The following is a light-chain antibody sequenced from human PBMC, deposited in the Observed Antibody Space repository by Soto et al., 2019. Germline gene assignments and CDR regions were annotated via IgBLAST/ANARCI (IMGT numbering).Light chain of an antibody. CDR1: QSVSSD. J-gene: IGKJ4*01. CDR3: QQNKDWLT. CDR2: GAS. V-gene: IGKV3-15*01. Sequence: EIEMTQSPATLSVSPGERVTLSCRASQSVSSDLAWYQQKPGQAPRLLIYGASTRASGIPDRFCGSGFGTVFTLTISRLQSEDFAVYYCQQNKDWLTFGGGTKVEI.